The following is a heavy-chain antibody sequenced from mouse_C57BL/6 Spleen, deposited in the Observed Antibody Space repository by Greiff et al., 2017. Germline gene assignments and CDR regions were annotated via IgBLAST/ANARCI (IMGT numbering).Heavy chain of an antibody. D-gene: IGHD2-2*01. J-gene: IGHJ4*01. CDR3: ARADYGYDGYAMDY. CDR2: IYPGGGDT. V-gene: IGHV1-82*01. CDR1: GYAFSSSW. Sequence: VQLVQPGPELVKPGASVKISCKASGYAFSSSWMHWVKQRPGKGLEWIGRIYPGGGDTNYNGKFKGKATLTADKSSSTAYMQLSSLTSEDSAVYYCARADYGYDGYAMDYWGQGTSVTVSS.